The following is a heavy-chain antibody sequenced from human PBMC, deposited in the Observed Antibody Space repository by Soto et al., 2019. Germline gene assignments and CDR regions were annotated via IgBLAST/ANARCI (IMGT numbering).Heavy chain of an antibody. CDR1: GGPFSSHT. CDR3: AGPDFGDGWNFDR. V-gene: IGHV1-69*08. D-gene: IGHD4-17*01. CDR2: IIPALGTT. J-gene: IGHJ2*01. Sequence: QDQLVQSGAEVKKPGSSVKVSCKAFGGPFSSHTFSWVRQAPGQGLEWMGRIIPALGTTTYAQKFQGRVTITADESVTTVYMERNSLRTEDTSVYYCAGPDFGDGWNFDRWGRRTLVTVSS.